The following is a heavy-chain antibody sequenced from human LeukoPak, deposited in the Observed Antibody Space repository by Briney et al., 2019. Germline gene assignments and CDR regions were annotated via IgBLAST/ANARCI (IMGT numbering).Heavy chain of an antibody. CDR1: GLTFSSYS. CDR3: ASTPGAVAGDDAFDI. D-gene: IGHD6-19*01. Sequence: PGGSLRLSCAASGLTFSSYSMNWVRQAPGKGLEWVSSISSSSSYIYYADSVKSRFTISRDNAKNSLYLQMNSLRAEDTAVYYCASTPGAVAGDDAFDIWGQGTMVTVSS. CDR2: ISSSSSYI. V-gene: IGHV3-21*04. J-gene: IGHJ3*02.